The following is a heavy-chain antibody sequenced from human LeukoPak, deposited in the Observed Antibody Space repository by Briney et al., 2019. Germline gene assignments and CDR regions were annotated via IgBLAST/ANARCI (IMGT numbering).Heavy chain of an antibody. Sequence: QPGGSLRLSCAASGFTVSSSYMNWVRQAPGEGLEWVSVIYTGGSTYYADSVKGRFTISRDNSKNTLYLQLNSLRAEDTAVYYCARDANKKNYFDCWGQGTLVTVSS. CDR3: ARDANKKNYFDC. D-gene: IGHD2/OR15-2a*01. V-gene: IGHV3-53*01. J-gene: IGHJ4*02. CDR2: IYTGGST. CDR1: GFTVSSSY.